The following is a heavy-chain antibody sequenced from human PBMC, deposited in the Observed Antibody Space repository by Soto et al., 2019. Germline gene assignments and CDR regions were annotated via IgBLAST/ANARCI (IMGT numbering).Heavy chain of an antibody. V-gene: IGHV3-74*01. CDR3: ARLCSGGSCYYYYYYGMDV. D-gene: IGHD2-15*01. J-gene: IGHJ6*02. CDR2: INSDGSST. Sequence: GSLRLSCAASGFTFSSYWMHWVRQAPGKGLVWVSRINSDGSSTSYADSVKGRFTISRDNAKNTLYLQMNSLRAEDTAVYYCARLCSGGSCYYYYYYGMDVWGQGTTVTVSS. CDR1: GFTFSSYW.